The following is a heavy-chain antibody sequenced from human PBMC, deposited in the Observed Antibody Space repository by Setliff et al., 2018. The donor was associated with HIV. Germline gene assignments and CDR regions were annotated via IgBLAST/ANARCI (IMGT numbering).Heavy chain of an antibody. V-gene: IGHV1-69*10. Sequence: ASVKVSCKATGGTFSSYAMSWVRQAPGQGLEWMGAIIPMLGITNYAQEFQGRVTMIADKSTGTAYMDLSSLTSDDTAVYYCASSFGGNSLRHEAAFDIWGPGTMVTVSS. CDR2: IIPMLGIT. D-gene: IGHD2-21*02. J-gene: IGHJ3*02. CDR1: GGTFSSYA. CDR3: ASSFGGNSLRHEAAFDI.